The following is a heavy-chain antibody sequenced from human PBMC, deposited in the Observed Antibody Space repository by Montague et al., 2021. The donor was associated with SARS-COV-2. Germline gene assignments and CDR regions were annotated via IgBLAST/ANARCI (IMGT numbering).Heavy chain of an antibody. J-gene: IGHJ2*01. V-gene: IGHV3-48*03. CDR1: GFDFTSSE. Sequence: RLSCAASGFDFTSSEINWVRQAPGKGLEWVSYISTSGTLPSYMDSVKGRFTISRDNAKKSLYLQMDSLRAEDTAVYFCAREAVGYSHGYPYWYFDLWGRGTLVTVSS. CDR2: ISTSGTLP. CDR3: AREAVGYSHGYPYWYFDL. D-gene: IGHD5-18*01.